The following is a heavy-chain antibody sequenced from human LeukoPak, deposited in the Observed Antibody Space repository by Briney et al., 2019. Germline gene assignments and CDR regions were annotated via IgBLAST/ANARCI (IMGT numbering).Heavy chain of an antibody. CDR1: GYTFTGYY. D-gene: IGHD1-26*01. J-gene: IGHJ4*02. V-gene: IGHV1-46*01. CDR3: AREAGATTGFDY. Sequence: ASVKVSCKASGYTFTGYYMHWVRQAPGQGLEWMGIINPSGGSTSYAQKFQGRVTMTRDTSTSTVYMELSSLRSEDTAVYYCAREAGATTGFDYWGQGTLVTVSS. CDR2: INPSGGST.